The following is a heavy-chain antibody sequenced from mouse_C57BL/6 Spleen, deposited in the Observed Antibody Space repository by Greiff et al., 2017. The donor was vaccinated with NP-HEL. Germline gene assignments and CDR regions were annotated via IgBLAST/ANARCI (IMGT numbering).Heavy chain of an antibody. CDR2: IYPGNSDT. CDR1: GYTFTSYW. CDR3: TRSYYGSFYAMDY. Sequence: EVQLQQSGTVLARPGASVKMSCKTSGYTFTSYWMHWVKQRPGQGLEWIGAIYPGNSDTSYNQKFKGKAKLTAVTSASTAYMELSSLTNEDSAVYYCTRSYYGSFYAMDYWGQGTSVTVSS. V-gene: IGHV1-5*01. J-gene: IGHJ4*01. D-gene: IGHD1-1*01.